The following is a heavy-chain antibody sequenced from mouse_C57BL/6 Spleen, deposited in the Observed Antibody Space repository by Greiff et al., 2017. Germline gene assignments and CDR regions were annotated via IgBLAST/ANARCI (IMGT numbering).Heavy chain of an antibody. D-gene: IGHD3-2*02. J-gene: IGHJ2*01. Sequence: DVKLVESGGDLVKPGGSLKLSCAASGFTFSSYGMSWVRQTPDKRLEWVATISSGGRYTYYPDSVKGRFTISRDNAKNTLYLQMSSLKSEDTAMYYCARHIDSSGYDYWGQGTTLTVSS. CDR3: ARHIDSSGYDY. CDR1: GFTFSSYG. V-gene: IGHV5-6*02. CDR2: ISSGGRYT.